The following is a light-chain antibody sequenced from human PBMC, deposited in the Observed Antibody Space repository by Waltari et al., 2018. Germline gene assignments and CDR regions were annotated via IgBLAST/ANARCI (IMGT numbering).Light chain of an antibody. CDR2: DAS. Sequence: EIVLTQSPATLSLSPGERATLSCRASQSVSSYLAWYQQKPGQAPMLLIYDASNRATGIPARFSGSVSGTDFTLTISSLEPEDFAVYYCQQRSNWPGTFGQGTKVEIK. V-gene: IGKV3-11*01. J-gene: IGKJ1*01. CDR1: QSVSSY. CDR3: QQRSNWPGT.